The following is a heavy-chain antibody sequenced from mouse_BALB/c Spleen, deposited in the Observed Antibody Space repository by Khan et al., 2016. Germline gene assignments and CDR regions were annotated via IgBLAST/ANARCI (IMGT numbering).Heavy chain of an antibody. V-gene: IGHV1S82*01. CDR1: GYSFTSYW. CDR2: IHPSDSET. D-gene: IGHD3-2*02. Sequence: QLQLKESGAELVRPGASVKLSCKASGYSFTSYWMNWVKQRPGQGLEWIGMIHPSDSETRLNQKFKDKATLTVDKSSSTAYMQLSSPTAEDSAVYDCVRGDGYDGLDYWGQGTSVTVSS. CDR3: VRGDGYDGLDY. J-gene: IGHJ4*01.